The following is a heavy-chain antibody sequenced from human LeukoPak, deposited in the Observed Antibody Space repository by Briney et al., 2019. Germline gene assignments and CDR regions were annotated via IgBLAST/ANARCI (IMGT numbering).Heavy chain of an antibody. CDR2: ISAYNGNT. Sequence: ASVKVSCKASGYTFTSHGFSWVRQAPGQGLEWMGWISAYNGNTNYAQKLQGRVTMTTDTSTSTAYMELRSLRSDDTAVYYCARMSFLNWFDPWGQGTLVTVSS. J-gene: IGHJ5*02. V-gene: IGHV1-18*01. CDR3: ARMSFLNWFDP. CDR1: GYTFTSHG.